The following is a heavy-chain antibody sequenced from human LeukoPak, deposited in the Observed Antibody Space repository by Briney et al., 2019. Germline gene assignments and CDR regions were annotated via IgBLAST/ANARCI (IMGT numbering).Heavy chain of an antibody. D-gene: IGHD3-10*01. CDR1: GYSISSGYY. V-gene: IGHV4-38-2*02. CDR2: IYYSGST. CDR3: TRGHPGVVRGTNWFDP. Sequence: SETLSLTCTVSGYSISSGYYWGWIRQPPGKGLEWIGSIYYSGSTYYNPSLKSRVTISVDTSKNQFSLKLSSVTAADTAVYYCTRGHPGVVRGTNWFDPWGQGTLVTVSS. J-gene: IGHJ5*02.